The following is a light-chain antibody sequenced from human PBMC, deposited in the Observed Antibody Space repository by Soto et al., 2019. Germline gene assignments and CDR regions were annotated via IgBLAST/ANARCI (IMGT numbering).Light chain of an antibody. Sequence: IVMTQSPLSLPVTPGEPASISCRASQSVSSNLAWYQQKPGQAPRLLIYGASSRATGIPDRFSGSGSGTDFTLTISRLEPEDFAVYYCQQYGSSRTFGQGTKVDI. CDR3: QQYGSSRT. CDR2: GAS. CDR1: QSVSSN. J-gene: IGKJ1*01. V-gene: IGKV3-20*01.